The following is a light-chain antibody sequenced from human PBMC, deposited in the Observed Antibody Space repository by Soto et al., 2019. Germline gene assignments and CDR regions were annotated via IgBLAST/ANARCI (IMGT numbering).Light chain of an antibody. J-gene: IGKJ1*01. CDR2: DVS. CDR1: QGIGNA. CDR3: QQYNSYPWT. V-gene: IGKV1-13*02. Sequence: AIQMTQSPSSLSASVGDRVTISCRASQGIGNALGWYQQKPGKAPKLLIYDVSSLESGVPSRFSGSGSGTEFTLAISSLQPDDLATYYCQQYNSYPWTFGQGTKVDI.